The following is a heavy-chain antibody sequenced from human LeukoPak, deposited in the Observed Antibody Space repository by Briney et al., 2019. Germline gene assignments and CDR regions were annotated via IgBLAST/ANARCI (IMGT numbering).Heavy chain of an antibody. J-gene: IGHJ1*01. D-gene: IGHD2-2*02. CDR1: GGTFSSYA. V-gene: IGHV1-69*05. Sequence: ASVKVSCKASGGTFSSYAISWVRQAPGQGLEWVGGIIPIFGTANYAQKFQGRVTITTDESTSTAYMELSSLRSEDTAVYYCARGSCSSTSCYNIEYFQHWGQGTLVTVSS. CDR2: IIPIFGTA. CDR3: ARGSCSSTSCYNIEYFQH.